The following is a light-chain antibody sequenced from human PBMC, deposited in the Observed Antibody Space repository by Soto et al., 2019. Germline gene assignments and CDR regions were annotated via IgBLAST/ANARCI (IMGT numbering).Light chain of an antibody. J-gene: IGLJ1*01. CDR3: SSYTISSIGV. CDR1: SSDLGGYNY. V-gene: IGLV2-14*01. Sequence: QSALTQPASVSGSPGQSITISCTGTSSDLGGYNYVSWYQQHPGKAPKLMIYEVSNRPSGVSNRFSGSKSGNTASLTISGLPAEDEADYYCSSYTISSIGVFGTGSKVTV. CDR2: EVS.